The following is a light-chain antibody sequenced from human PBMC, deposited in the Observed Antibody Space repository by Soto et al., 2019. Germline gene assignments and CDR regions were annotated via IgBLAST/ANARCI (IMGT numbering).Light chain of an antibody. CDR1: QSVSSY. CDR3: QQRSNWPT. J-gene: IGKJ1*01. V-gene: IGKV3-11*01. CDR2: DAS. Sequence: EIVLTQSPATLSLSPGEKATLSCRASQSVSSYLAWYQKNPGQAPRLLIYDASNRATGIPARFSGSGSGTDFTLTISSLEPEDFAVYYCQQRSNWPTFGQGTKVEIK.